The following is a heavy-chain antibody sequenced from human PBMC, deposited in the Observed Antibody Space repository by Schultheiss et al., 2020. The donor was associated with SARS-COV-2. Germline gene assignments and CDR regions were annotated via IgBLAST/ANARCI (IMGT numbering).Heavy chain of an antibody. V-gene: IGHV3-73*01. CDR3: ARDRVVVVTAIRYYYYGMDV. J-gene: IGHJ6*02. CDR1: GFTFSGSA. CDR2: IRSKANSYAT. Sequence: GGSLRLSCAASGFTFSGSAMHWVRQASGKGLEWVGRIRSKANSYATAYAASVKGRFTISRDDSKNTAYLQMNSLRAEDTAVYYCARDRVVVVTAIRYYYYGMDVWGQGTTVTVSS. D-gene: IGHD2-21*02.